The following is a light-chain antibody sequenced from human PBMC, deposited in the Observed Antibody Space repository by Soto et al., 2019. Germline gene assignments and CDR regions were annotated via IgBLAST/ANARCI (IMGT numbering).Light chain of an antibody. CDR3: QQYYSTPPYT. V-gene: IGKV4-1*01. CDR2: WAS. CDR1: QSVLYSSNNKNH. Sequence: DIVMTQSPDSLAVSLGERATINYKSSQSVLYSSNNKNHLAWYQQKPGQPPKLLIYWASTRESGVPDRFSGSGSGTDFTLTISSLQAEDVAVYYCQQYYSTPPYTFGQGTKLEIK. J-gene: IGKJ2*01.